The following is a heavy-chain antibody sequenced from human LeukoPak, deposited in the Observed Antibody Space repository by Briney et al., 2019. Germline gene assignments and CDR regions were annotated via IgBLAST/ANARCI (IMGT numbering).Heavy chain of an antibody. CDR3: AGDHYDSSGFLNYFDY. V-gene: IGHV3-30-3*01. Sequence: PGGSLRLSCAASGFTFSSYAMHWVRQAPGKGLEWVAVISYDGSNKYYADSVKGRFTISRDNSKNTLYLQMNSLRAEDTAVYYCAGDHYDSSGFLNYFDYWGQGTLVTVSS. CDR1: GFTFSSYA. J-gene: IGHJ4*02. D-gene: IGHD3-22*01. CDR2: ISYDGSNK.